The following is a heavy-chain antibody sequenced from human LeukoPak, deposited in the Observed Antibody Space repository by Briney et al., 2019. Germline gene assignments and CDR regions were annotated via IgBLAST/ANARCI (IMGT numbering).Heavy chain of an antibody. D-gene: IGHD4-23*01. CDR3: ARGRTVVTSLDY. Sequence: GGSLRLSRAASGFTFSSYAMHWVRQAPGKGLEWVAVISYDGSNKYYADSMKGRFTISRDNSKNTLYLQMNSLRAEDTAVYYCARGRTVVTSLDYWGQGTLVTVSS. CDR1: GFTFSSYA. CDR2: ISYDGSNK. J-gene: IGHJ4*02. V-gene: IGHV3-30-3*01.